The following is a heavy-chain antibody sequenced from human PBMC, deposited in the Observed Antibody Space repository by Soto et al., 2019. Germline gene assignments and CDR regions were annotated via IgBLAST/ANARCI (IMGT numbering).Heavy chain of an antibody. Sequence: SGPTLVNPTQTLTLTCTFSGFSLSTSGMCVSWIRQPPGKALEWLARIDWDDDKYYSTSLKTRLTISKDTSKNQVVLTMTNMDPVDTATYYCARNVGRPGYYYYMDVWGKGTTVTVSS. CDR1: GFSLSTSGMC. CDR2: IDWDDDK. D-gene: IGHD3-10*01. CDR3: ARNVGRPGYYYYMDV. J-gene: IGHJ6*03. V-gene: IGHV2-70*11.